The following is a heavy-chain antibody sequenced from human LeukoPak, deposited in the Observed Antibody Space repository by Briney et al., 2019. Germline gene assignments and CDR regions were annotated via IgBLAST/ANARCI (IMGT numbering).Heavy chain of an antibody. CDR1: GFTFSSYG. Sequence: GGSLRLSCAASGFTFSSYGMHWVRQAPGEGLEWVAFIRYDGSNKYYPDSVRGRFTISRDNSKNTLYLQMNSLRAEDTAVYYCAKGTKHKPLRTFSYYCYMDVWGKGTTVTISS. D-gene: IGHD3-16*01. CDR2: IRYDGSNK. CDR3: AKGTKHKPLRTFSYYCYMDV. J-gene: IGHJ6*03. V-gene: IGHV3-30*02.